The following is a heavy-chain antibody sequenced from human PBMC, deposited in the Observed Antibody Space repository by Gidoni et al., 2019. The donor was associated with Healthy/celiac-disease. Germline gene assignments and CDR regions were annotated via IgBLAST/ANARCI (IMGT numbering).Heavy chain of an antibody. Sequence: QVQLVPSGAEVKKPGASVKVSCKASGYTFTSYFMHWVREAPGQGLEWMGVINPSGGSRTYAQKFQGRVTMTGDTSASTVYMDLSSLRSEDTAVYYCARGAAAASDRYFDYWGQGTLVTVSS. D-gene: IGHD6-13*01. CDR1: GYTFTSYF. CDR3: ARGAAAASDRYFDY. J-gene: IGHJ4*02. CDR2: INPSGGSR. V-gene: IGHV1-46*01.